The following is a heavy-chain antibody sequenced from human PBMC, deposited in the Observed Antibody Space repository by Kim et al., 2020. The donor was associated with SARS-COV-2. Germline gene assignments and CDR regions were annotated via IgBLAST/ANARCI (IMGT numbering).Heavy chain of an antibody. V-gene: IGHV1-69*04. CDR2: IIPILGIA. J-gene: IGHJ4*02. CDR1: GGTFSSYA. CDR3: AREGAYGDYDAGPFDY. D-gene: IGHD4-17*01. Sequence: SVKVSCKASGGTFSSYAISWVRQAPGQGLEWMGRIIPILGIANYAQKFQGRVTITADKSTSTAYMELSSLRSEDTAVYYCAREGAYGDYDAGPFDYWGQGTLVTVSS.